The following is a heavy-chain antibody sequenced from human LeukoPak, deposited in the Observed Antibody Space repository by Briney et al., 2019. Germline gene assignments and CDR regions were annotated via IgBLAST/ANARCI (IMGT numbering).Heavy chain of an antibody. CDR1: GITLSNYG. Sequence: GGSLRLSCVVSGITLSNYGMSWVRQAPGKGLEWVAGISGSGGGTNYADSVRGRFTISRDNPKNTLYLQMNSLRAEDTAVYYCVRDGGVSGYDLLDYWGQGTLVTVSS. D-gene: IGHD5-12*01. CDR3: VRDGGVSGYDLLDY. CDR2: ISGSGGGT. V-gene: IGHV3-23*01. J-gene: IGHJ4*02.